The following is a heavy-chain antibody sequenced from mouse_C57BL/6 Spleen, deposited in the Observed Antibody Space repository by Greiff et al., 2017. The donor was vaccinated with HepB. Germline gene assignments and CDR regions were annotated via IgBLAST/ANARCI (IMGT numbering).Heavy chain of an antibody. CDR1: GFTFSSYA. Sequence: EVKLVESGEGLVKPGGSLKLSCAASGFTFSSYAMSWVRQTPEKRLEWVAYISSGGDYIYYADTVKGRFTISRDNARNTLYLQMSSLKSEDTAMYYGTREGASYYDHGGFAYWGQGTLVTVSA. V-gene: IGHV5-9-1*02. J-gene: IGHJ3*01. D-gene: IGHD2-4*01. CDR3: TREGASYYDHGGFAY. CDR2: ISSGGDYI.